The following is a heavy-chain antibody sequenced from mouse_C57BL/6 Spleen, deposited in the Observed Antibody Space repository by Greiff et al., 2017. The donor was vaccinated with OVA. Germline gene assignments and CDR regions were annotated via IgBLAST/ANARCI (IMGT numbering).Heavy chain of an antibody. CDR1: GYTFTSYW. CDR2: IDPSDSYT. Sequence: VQLQQPGAELVKPGASVKLSCKASGYTFTSYWMQWVKQRPGQGLEWIGEIDPSDSYTNYNQKFKGKATLTVDTSSSTAYMQLSSLTSEDSAVYYCARGGYDRYFDVWGTGTTVTVSS. CDR3: ARGGYDRYFDV. V-gene: IGHV1-50*01. D-gene: IGHD2-2*01. J-gene: IGHJ1*03.